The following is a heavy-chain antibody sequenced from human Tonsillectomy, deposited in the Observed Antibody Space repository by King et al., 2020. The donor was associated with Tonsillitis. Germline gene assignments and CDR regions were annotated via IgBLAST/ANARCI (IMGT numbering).Heavy chain of an antibody. D-gene: IGHD3-22*01. CDR1: GFTFSSYA. Sequence: QLVQSGGGVVQPGRSLRLSCIVSGFTFSSYAMHWVRQAPGKGLEWVAVISYDGSNKYYADSVKGRLTISRDNSKNTLYLQMNSLRAEDTAVYYCARGPPMIVVVTSYWYFDLWGRGTLVTVSS. CDR2: ISYDGSNK. V-gene: IGHV3-30-3*01. CDR3: ARGPPMIVVVTSYWYFDL. J-gene: IGHJ2*01.